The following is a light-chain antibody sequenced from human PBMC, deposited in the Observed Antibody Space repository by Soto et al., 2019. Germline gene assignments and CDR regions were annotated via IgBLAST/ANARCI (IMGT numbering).Light chain of an antibody. J-gene: IGLJ2*01. Sequence: SYELTQPPSVSVSQGQTARITCSGDALPKQYAYWYQQKPCQAPVLVIYKDSERPSGIPERFSGSSSGTTVTLIISGVQAEDEADYYCQSADSSGTYPVVFGGGTKLTV. CDR2: KDS. CDR3: QSADSSGTYPVV. CDR1: ALPKQY. V-gene: IGLV3-25*03.